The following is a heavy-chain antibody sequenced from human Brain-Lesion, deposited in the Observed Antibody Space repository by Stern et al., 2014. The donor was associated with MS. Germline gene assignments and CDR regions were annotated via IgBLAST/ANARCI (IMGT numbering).Heavy chain of an antibody. Sequence: QVQLVQSGAEVKKPGASVKASCKVSGNTLTELSMHWVRQAPRKGLEWMGGFDTEDGEPIYAQKFQGRVTMTEDSSTDTAYMELSSLRSEDTAVYYCATLSPGAGGNYYRHFDYWGQGTLVTVSS. D-gene: IGHD1-26*01. CDR1: GNTLTELS. CDR3: ATLSPGAGGNYYRHFDY. V-gene: IGHV1-24*01. J-gene: IGHJ4*02. CDR2: FDTEDGEP.